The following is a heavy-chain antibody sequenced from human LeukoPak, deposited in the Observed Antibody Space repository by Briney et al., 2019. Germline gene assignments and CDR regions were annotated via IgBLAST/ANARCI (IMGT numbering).Heavy chain of an antibody. V-gene: IGHV1-2*02. CDR3: ARDDSSGYYPGSWFDP. J-gene: IGHJ5*02. CDR2: INPNSGGT. CDR1: GYTFTGYY. D-gene: IGHD3-22*01. Sequence: GASVKVSCKASGYTFTGYYMHWVRQAPGQGLEWMGWINPNSGGTNYGQKFQGRVTMTRNTSISTAYMELSRLRSDDTAVYYCARDDSSGYYPGSWFDPWGQGTLVTVSS.